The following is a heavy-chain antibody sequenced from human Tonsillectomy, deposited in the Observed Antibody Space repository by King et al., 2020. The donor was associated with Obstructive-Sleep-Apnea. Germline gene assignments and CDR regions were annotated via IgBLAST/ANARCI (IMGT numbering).Heavy chain of an antibody. CDR1: GFTFSTYA. CDR2: ISYDGSSK. CDR3: ARGGRLIRGGNYFDY. V-gene: IGHV3-30*04. J-gene: IGHJ4*02. D-gene: IGHD3-10*01. Sequence: VQLVESGGGVVQPGRSLRLSCAASGFTFSTYAMHWVRQAPRKGLEWVAVISYDGSSKYYADTLKGRFTVSRDNSKNTRYLQLNSLRAEETAVYFCARGGRLIRGGNYFDYWGQGTLVTVSS.